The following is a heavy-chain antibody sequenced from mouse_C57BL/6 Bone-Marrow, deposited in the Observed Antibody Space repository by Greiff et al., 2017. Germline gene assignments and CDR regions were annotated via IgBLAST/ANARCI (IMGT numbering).Heavy chain of an antibody. D-gene: IGHD1-1*01. CDR1: GFTFSDYG. CDR2: ISSGSSTI. Sequence: EVKLVESGGGLVKPGGSLTLSCAASGFTFSDYGMHWVRQAPEQGLEWVAYISSGSSTIYYADTVKGRFTISRDNAKNTLFLQLTSLRSEDTAMYYCASYCMDYWGQGTSVTVSS. J-gene: IGHJ4*01. CDR3: ASYCMDY. V-gene: IGHV5-17*01.